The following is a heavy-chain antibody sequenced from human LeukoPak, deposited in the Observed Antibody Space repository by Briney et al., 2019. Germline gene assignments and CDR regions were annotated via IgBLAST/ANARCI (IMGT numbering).Heavy chain of an antibody. CDR2: ITYSSSTI. CDR3: ATKSSSWYWGPFDY. CDR1: GFTFSSYS. V-gene: IGHV3-48*01. Sequence: GGSLRLSCAASGFTFSSYSMTWVRQAPGKGLEWVSDITYSSSTIYYADSVKGRFTISRDNAKNSLYLQMNRLRAEDTAVYSCATKSSSWYWGPFDYWGQGTLVTVSS. D-gene: IGHD6-13*01. J-gene: IGHJ4*02.